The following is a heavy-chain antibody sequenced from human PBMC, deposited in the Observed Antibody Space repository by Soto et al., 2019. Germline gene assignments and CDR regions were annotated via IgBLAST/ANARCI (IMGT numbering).Heavy chain of an antibody. CDR3: TTDVAARPFEFYYYYGMDV. V-gene: IGHV5-51*01. CDR1: GYSFTSYW. CDR2: IYPGDSDT. D-gene: IGHD6-6*01. Sequence: PGESLKISCKGSGYSFTSYWIGWVRQMPGKGLEWMGIIYPGDSDTRYSPSFQGQVTISADKSISTAYLQMNSLKTEDTAVYYCTTDVAARPFEFYYYYGMDVWGQGTTVTVSS. J-gene: IGHJ6*02.